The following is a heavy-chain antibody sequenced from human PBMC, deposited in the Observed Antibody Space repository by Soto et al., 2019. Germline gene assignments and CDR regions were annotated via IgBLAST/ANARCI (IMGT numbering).Heavy chain of an antibody. J-gene: IGHJ6*02. Sequence: QVQLVQSGAEVKKPGSSVKVSCKASGGTFSSYAISWVRQAPGQGLEWMGGIIPIFGTANYAQKFQGRVTITADESTSTAYMELSSLRSEDTAVYYCARAGYCSGGSCYEEYYYYYGMDVWGQGTTVTVSS. V-gene: IGHV1-69*12. CDR2: IIPIFGTA. D-gene: IGHD2-15*01. CDR3: ARAGYCSGGSCYEEYYYYYGMDV. CDR1: GGTFSSYA.